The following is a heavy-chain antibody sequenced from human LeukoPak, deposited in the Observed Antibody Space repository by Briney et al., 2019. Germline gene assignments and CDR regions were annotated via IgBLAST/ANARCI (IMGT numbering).Heavy chain of an antibody. CDR2: ISSSGST. CDR1: GDSISSGDYY. J-gene: IGHJ3*02. D-gene: IGHD3-22*01. Sequence: PSQTLSLTCTVSGDSISSGDYYWSWIRQPAGKGLEWVGRISSSGSTNYNPSLKSRVTISVDTSKNQFSLKLSSVTAADTAVYFCARGPYSYDSSGAFDIWGQGTMVTVSS. V-gene: IGHV4-61*02. CDR3: ARGPYSYDSSGAFDI.